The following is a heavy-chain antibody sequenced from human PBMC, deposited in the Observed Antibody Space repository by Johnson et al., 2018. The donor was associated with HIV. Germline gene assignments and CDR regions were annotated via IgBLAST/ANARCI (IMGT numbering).Heavy chain of an antibody. J-gene: IGHJ3*02. CDR3: AKDSSVLLCFDI. CDR1: GFTFSDHY. CDR2: INWNGGST. Sequence: MQLVESGGGLVKPGGSLRLSCAASGFTFSDHYMNWIRQAPGKGLEWVSGINWNGGSTGYADSVKGRFTISRDNVKNSLYLQMNSLRAEDTALYYCAKDSSVLLCFDIWGQGTMVTVSS. D-gene: IGHD3-10*01. V-gene: IGHV3-20*04.